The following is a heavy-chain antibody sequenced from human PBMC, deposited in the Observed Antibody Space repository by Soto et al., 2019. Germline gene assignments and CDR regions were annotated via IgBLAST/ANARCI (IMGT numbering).Heavy chain of an antibody. V-gene: IGHV4-61*01. CDR3: ARGYGRNFDY. CDR2: IYYSGST. CDR1: GGSVSSGSYY. D-gene: IGHD5-18*01. Sequence: SETLSLTCTVSGGSVSSGSYYWSWIRQPPGKGLECIGYIYYSGSTNYNPSLKSRVTISVDTSKNQFSLKLSSVTAADTAVYYCARGYGRNFDYWGPGTLVTVSS. J-gene: IGHJ4*02.